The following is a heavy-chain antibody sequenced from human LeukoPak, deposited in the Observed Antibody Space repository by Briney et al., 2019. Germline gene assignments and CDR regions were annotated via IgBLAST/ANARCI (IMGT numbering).Heavy chain of an antibody. V-gene: IGHV4-34*01. CDR2: INHSGST. J-gene: IGHJ4*02. CDR1: GGSFSGYY. CDR3: ARRVRHPELPKRYSSSWFPYYFDY. D-gene: IGHD6-13*01. Sequence: SETLSLTCAVYGGSFSGYYWSWIRQPPGKGLEGIGEINHSGSTNYNPSLTSRVTISVDTSKNQSSLKLSSVTAADTAVYYCARRVRHPELPKRYSSSWFPYYFDYWGQGTLVTVSS.